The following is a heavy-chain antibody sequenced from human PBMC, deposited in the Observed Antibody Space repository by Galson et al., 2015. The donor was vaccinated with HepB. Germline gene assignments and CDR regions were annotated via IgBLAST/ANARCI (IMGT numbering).Heavy chain of an antibody. Sequence: SLRLSCAASGFTFSRYGMNWVRQAPGKGLEWVTLIWYDGTNKYYADSVKGRFTISRDNSKNTLYLQMNSLRVEDTALYYCARSDSSGGGALDVWGQGTLVTVSS. J-gene: IGHJ3*01. V-gene: IGHV3-33*01. CDR2: IWYDGTNK. D-gene: IGHD6-19*01. CDR1: GFTFSRYG. CDR3: ARSDSSGGGALDV.